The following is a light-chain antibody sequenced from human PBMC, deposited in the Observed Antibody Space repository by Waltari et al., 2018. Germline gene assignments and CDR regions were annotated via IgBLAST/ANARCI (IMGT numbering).Light chain of an antibody. V-gene: IGKV1-5*03. J-gene: IGKJ4*01. CDR1: QSISKW. CDR3: QQYNSYSLLS. CDR2: KAS. Sequence: CRDSQSISKWLAWYQQKPGKAPKLLIYKASTLESRVPSRFSGSGSGTEFTLTISSLQPEDFATYYCQQYNSYSLLSFGGGTKVEIK.